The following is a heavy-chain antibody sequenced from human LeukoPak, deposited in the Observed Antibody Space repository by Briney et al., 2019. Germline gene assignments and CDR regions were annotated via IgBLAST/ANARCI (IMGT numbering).Heavy chain of an antibody. Sequence: ASVKVSCKASGGTFSSYSISWVRQAPGQGLEWMGGIIPIFGTANYAQKFQGRVTITADESTSTAYMELSSLRSEDTAVYYCARERGSGYGTYDYAPRNDAFDIWGQGTMVTVSS. J-gene: IGHJ3*02. CDR3: ARERGSGYGTYDYAPRNDAFDI. CDR1: GGTFSSYS. V-gene: IGHV1-69*01. D-gene: IGHD5-12*01. CDR2: IIPIFGTA.